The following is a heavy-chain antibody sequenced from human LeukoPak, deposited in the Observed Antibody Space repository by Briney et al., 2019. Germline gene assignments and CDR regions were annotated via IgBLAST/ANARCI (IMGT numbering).Heavy chain of an antibody. J-gene: IGHJ5*02. CDR2: INPNSGGT. Sequence: ASVKVSCKASGYTFTGYYIHWVRQAPGQGLEWMGWINPNSGGTNYAQKFQGRVTMTRDTSIGTAYMELSRLRSDDTAVYYCARGNVECIGDICYKRGNWFDPWGQGTLVTVSS. V-gene: IGHV1-2*02. D-gene: IGHD2-8*02. CDR1: GYTFTGYY. CDR3: ARGNVECIGDICYKRGNWFDP.